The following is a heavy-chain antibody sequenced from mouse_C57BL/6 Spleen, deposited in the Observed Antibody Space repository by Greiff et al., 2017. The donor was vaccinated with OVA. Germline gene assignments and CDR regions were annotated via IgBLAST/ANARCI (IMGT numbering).Heavy chain of an antibody. CDR2: IDPENGDT. CDR3: TKGQLRLRWFAY. D-gene: IGHD3-2*02. J-gene: IGHJ3*01. CDR1: GFNIKDDY. V-gene: IGHV14-4*01. Sequence: EVQLQQSGAELVRPGASVKLSCTASGFNIKDDYMHWVKQRPEQGLEWIGWIDPENGDTEYASKFQGKATITANTSSNTAYLQLSSLTSEDTAVYYCTKGQLRLRWFAYWGQGTLVTVSA.